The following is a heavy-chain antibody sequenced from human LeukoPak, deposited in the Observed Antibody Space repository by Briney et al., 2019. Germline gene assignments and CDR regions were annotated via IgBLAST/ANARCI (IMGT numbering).Heavy chain of an antibody. CDR3: AREESGSSGWYDY. CDR2: IRSRSNYI. CDR1: GFTFSSYS. D-gene: IGHD6-19*01. Sequence: PGGSLRLSCAASGFTFSSYSMNWVRQAPGKGLEWVSSIRSRSNYIYYADSVRGQFTISRDNAKNSLYLQMNSLRAEGTAVYYCAREESGSSGWYDYWGQGTLVTVSS. V-gene: IGHV3-21*01. J-gene: IGHJ4*02.